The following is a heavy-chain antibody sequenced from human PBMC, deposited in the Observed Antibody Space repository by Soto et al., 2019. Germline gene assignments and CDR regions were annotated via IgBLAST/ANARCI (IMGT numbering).Heavy chain of an antibody. CDR2: IYYSGST. J-gene: IGHJ4*02. V-gene: IGHV4-39*01. CDR3: ARLRGTAMVIGPDY. CDR1: GGSISSSSYC. D-gene: IGHD5-18*01. Sequence: SETLSLTCTVSGGSISSSSYCWGWIRQPPGKGLEWIGSIYYSGSTYYNPSLKSRVTISVDTSKNQFSLKLSSVTAADTAVYYCARLRGTAMVIGPDYWGQGTLVTVSS.